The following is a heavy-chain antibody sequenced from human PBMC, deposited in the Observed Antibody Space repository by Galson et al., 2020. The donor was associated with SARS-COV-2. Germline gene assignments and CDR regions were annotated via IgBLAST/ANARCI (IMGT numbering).Heavy chain of an antibody. Sequence: ASVKVSCKVSGYTLTELSMHWVRQAPGKGLEWMGGFDPEDGETIYAQKFQGRVTMTEDTSTDTAYMELSSLRSEDTAVYYCATGYSSGWYPIFDYWGQGTLVTVSS. CDR1: GYTLTELS. CDR2: FDPEDGET. D-gene: IGHD6-19*01. J-gene: IGHJ4*02. V-gene: IGHV1-24*01. CDR3: ATGYSSGWYPIFDY.